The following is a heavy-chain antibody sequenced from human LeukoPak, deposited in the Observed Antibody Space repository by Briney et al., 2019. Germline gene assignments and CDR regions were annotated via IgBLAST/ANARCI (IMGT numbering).Heavy chain of an antibody. V-gene: IGHV1-18*01. CDR1: GYTFTSYG. Sequence: ASVKVSCKASGYTFTSYGISWVRQAPGQGLEWMGWISAYNGNTNYAQKLQGRVTMTTDTSTSTAYMELRSLRSDDTAVYYCAREREEGYCSSTSCYPEYFQHWGQGTLVTVSS. CDR2: ISAYNGNT. CDR3: AREREEGYCSSTSCYPEYFQH. D-gene: IGHD2-2*01. J-gene: IGHJ1*01.